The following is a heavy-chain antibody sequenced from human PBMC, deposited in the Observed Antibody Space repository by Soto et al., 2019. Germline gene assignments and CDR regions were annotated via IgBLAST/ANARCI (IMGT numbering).Heavy chain of an antibody. J-gene: IGHJ3*02. Sequence: EVQLLESGGGLVQPGGSLRLSCAASGFTFSSYAMSWVRQAPGKGLEWVSAISGSGGSTYYADSVKGRFTISRDNSKNTLYLQMNSLRAEDTAVYYCAKVYDFWSGYYPSDAFDIWGQGTMVTVSS. CDR2: ISGSGGST. CDR3: AKVYDFWSGYYPSDAFDI. D-gene: IGHD3-3*01. V-gene: IGHV3-23*01. CDR1: GFTFSSYA.